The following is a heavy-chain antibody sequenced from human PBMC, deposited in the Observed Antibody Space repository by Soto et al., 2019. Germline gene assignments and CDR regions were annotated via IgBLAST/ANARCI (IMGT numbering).Heavy chain of an antibody. D-gene: IGHD2-15*01. CDR3: ASGGYCSGGSCYYYYGMDV. J-gene: IGHJ6*02. CDR2: IYYSGST. CDR1: GGSISSYY. V-gene: IGHV4-59*08. Sequence: SETLSLTCTVSGGSISSYYWSWIRQPPGKGLEWIGYIYYSGSTNYNPSLKSRVTISVDTSKNQFSLKLSSVTAADTAVYYCASGGYCSGGSCYYYYGMDVWGQGTTVTVSS.